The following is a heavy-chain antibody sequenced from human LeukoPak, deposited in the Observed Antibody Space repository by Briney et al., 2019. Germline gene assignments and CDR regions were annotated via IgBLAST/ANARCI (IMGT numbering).Heavy chain of an antibody. Sequence: SETLSLTCTVSGGSTSSYYWSWIRQPPGKGLEWIGYIYYSGSTNYNPSLKSRVTISVDTSKNQFSLKLSSVTAADTAVYYCARGWRYGRWLQFYFDYWGQGTLVTVSS. CDR3: ARGWRYGRWLQFYFDY. CDR1: GGSTSSYY. V-gene: IGHV4-59*01. J-gene: IGHJ4*02. D-gene: IGHD5-24*01. CDR2: IYYSGST.